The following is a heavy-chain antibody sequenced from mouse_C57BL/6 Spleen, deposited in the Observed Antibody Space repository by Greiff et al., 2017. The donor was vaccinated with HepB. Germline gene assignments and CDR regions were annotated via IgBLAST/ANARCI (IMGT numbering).Heavy chain of an antibody. CDR2: INPSTGGT. CDR1: GYSFTGYY. Sequence: VQLQQSGPELVKPGASVKISCKASGYSFTGYYMNWVKQSPEKSLEWIGEINPSTGGTTYNQKFKAKATLTVDKSSSTAYMQLKSLTSEDSAVYYCARKDSNYFFDYWGQGTTLTVSS. J-gene: IGHJ2*01. CDR3: ARKDSNYFFDY. D-gene: IGHD2-5*01. V-gene: IGHV1-42*01.